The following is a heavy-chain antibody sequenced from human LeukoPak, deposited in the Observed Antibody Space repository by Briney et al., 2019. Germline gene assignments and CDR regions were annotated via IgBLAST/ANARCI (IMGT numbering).Heavy chain of an antibody. CDR3: AKDLEASYSGWYFDH. V-gene: IGHV3-23*01. J-gene: IGHJ4*02. CDR1: GFTFGDYV. Sequence: GGSLRLSCAASGFTFGDYVMTWVRQAPGEGLEWVSSITRGAQSTYYADSVKGRYTISRDNSTNTVYLQMNNLRAEDTAVYFCAKDLEASYSGWYFDHWGQGTLVTVSS. D-gene: IGHD6-19*01. CDR2: ITRGAQST.